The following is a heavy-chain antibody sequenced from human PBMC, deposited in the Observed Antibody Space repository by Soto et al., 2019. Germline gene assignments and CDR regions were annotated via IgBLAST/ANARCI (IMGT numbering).Heavy chain of an antibody. CDR2: ISSSSSTI. V-gene: IGHV3-48*01. J-gene: IGHJ4*02. D-gene: IGHD5-18*01. Sequence: EVQLVESGGGLVQPGGSLRLSCAASGFTFSSYSMNWVRQAPGKGLGRASYISSSSSTIYYANSVKGRFTIARNNAKNAPILQINRRRAEDTAVYYCARDYSSYGPFDYWGQGTLVTVSS. CDR3: ARDYSSYGPFDY. CDR1: GFTFSSYS.